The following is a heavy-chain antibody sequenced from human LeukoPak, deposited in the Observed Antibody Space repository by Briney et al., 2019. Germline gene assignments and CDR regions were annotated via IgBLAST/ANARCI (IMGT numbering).Heavy chain of an antibody. CDR2: IYKNAIT. Sequence: GGSLRLSCAASGFTVSSNYMSWVRQAPGKGLEWVSVIYKNAITYHADTVKGRFTISRDNAKNMLYLQMNSLRADDTAVYYCARSLLVRGVPDYMDVWGKGTTVTISS. V-gene: IGHV3-53*01. J-gene: IGHJ6*03. D-gene: IGHD3-10*01. CDR3: ARSLLVRGVPDYMDV. CDR1: GFTVSSNY.